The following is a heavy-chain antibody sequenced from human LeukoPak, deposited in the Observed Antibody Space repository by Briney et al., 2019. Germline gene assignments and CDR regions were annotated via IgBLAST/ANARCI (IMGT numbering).Heavy chain of an antibody. J-gene: IGHJ6*02. CDR1: GYTFTSYD. Sequence: ASVKVSCKASGYTFTSYDINWVRQATGQGLEWMGWMNPNSGNTGYAQKFQGRVTMTRNTSISTAYMELSSLRSEDTAVYYCARGLFEDIVASPHCGMDVWGQGTTVTVSS. CDR3: ARGLFEDIVASPHCGMDV. CDR2: MNPNSGNT. D-gene: IGHD5-12*01. V-gene: IGHV1-8*01.